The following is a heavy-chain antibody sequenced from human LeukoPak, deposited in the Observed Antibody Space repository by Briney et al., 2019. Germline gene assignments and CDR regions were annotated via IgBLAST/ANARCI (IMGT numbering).Heavy chain of an antibody. CDR1: GGSISSYY. CDR3: ASTHYYDSSGSYYFDY. J-gene: IGHJ4*02. Sequence: PSETLSLTCTVSGGSISSYYWSWIRQPPGKGLEWIGYIYYSGSTNYNPSLKSRVTISVDTSKNQFSLKLSSVTAADTAVYYCASTHYYDSSGSYYFDYWGQGTLVTVSS. CDR2: IYYSGST. D-gene: IGHD3-22*01. V-gene: IGHV4-59*01.